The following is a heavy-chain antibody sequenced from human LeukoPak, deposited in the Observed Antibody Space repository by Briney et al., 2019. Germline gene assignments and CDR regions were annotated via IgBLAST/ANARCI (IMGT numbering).Heavy chain of an antibody. Sequence: SETLSFTCAVSGGSISSSNWWSWVRQPPGKGLEWIGEIYHSGSTNYNPSLKSRVTISVDKSKNQFSLKLSSVTAADTAVYYCARSSSYCSSTSCYANWFDPWGQGTLVTVSS. D-gene: IGHD2-2*01. CDR1: GGSISSSNW. CDR3: ARSSSYCSSTSCYANWFDP. V-gene: IGHV4-4*02. J-gene: IGHJ5*02. CDR2: IYHSGST.